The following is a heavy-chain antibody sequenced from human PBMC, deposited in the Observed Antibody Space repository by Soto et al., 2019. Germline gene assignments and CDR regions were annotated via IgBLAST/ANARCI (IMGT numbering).Heavy chain of an antibody. CDR3: ARSVDTADRGYYYGMDV. Sequence: SVKVSCKSSGGTFSSYAISWVRQAPGQGLEWMGGIIPIFGTANYAQKFQGRVTITADESTSTAYMELSSLRSEDTAVYYCARSVDTADRGYYYGMDVWGQGTTVTVSS. CDR2: IIPIFGTA. D-gene: IGHD5-18*01. CDR1: GGTFSSYA. J-gene: IGHJ6*02. V-gene: IGHV1-69*13.